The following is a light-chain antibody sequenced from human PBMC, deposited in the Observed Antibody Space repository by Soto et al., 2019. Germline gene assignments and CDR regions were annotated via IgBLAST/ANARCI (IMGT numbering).Light chain of an antibody. CDR2: GAS. CDR1: QSVRSN. Sequence: IVMTQSPATLSVSPGERATLFCRASQSVRSNFLAWYQQKPGQAPSLLIYGASIRATGIPARFSGSGSGTEFTLTINSLQSEDFAVYYCQQHSAWPLTFGGGTKVDIK. J-gene: IGKJ4*01. V-gene: IGKV3-15*01. CDR3: QQHSAWPLT.